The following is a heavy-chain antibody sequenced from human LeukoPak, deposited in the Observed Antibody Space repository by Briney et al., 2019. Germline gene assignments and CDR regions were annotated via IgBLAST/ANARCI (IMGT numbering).Heavy chain of an antibody. CDR3: AREGHCSTTSCALDAIEI. Sequence: PGGSLRLSCATSGFTFSSYGMNWVRQAPGKGLEWVSYISSSSGTIYYADSVKGRFTISRDNAKNSLSLQMNSLRAEDTAVYYCAREGHCSTTSCALDAIEIWGQGTLVAVSS. D-gene: IGHD2-2*01. CDR1: GFTFSSYG. CDR2: ISSSSGTI. V-gene: IGHV3-48*01. J-gene: IGHJ3*02.